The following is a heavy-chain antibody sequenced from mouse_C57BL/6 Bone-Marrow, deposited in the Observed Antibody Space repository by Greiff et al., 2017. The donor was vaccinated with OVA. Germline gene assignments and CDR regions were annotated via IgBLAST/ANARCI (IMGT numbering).Heavy chain of an antibody. D-gene: IGHD1-1*01. CDR3: ARWGGSSYFYYFDY. J-gene: IGHJ2*01. Sequence: VQLQQSGAELVKPGASVKLSCKASGYTFTSYWMHWVKQRPGQGLEWIGMIHPNSGSTNYNEKFKSKATLTVDKSSSTAYMQLSSLTSEDSAVYYCARWGGSSYFYYFDYWGQGTTLTVSS. CDR2: IHPNSGST. CDR1: GYTFTSYW. V-gene: IGHV1-64*01.